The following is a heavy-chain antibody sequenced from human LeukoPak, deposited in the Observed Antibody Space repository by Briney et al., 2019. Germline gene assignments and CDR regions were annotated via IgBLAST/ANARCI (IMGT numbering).Heavy chain of an antibody. V-gene: IGHV1-2*02. D-gene: IGHD2-21*02. CDR1: GYTFTGYY. Sequence: ASVKVSCKASGYTFTGYYMHWVRQAPGQGLEWMGWINPNSGGTNYAQKFQGRVTMTGDTSISTAYMELSRLRSDDTAVYYCAKARVVTATSYYFDYWGQGTLVTVSS. CDR2: INPNSGGT. CDR3: AKARVVTATSYYFDY. J-gene: IGHJ4*02.